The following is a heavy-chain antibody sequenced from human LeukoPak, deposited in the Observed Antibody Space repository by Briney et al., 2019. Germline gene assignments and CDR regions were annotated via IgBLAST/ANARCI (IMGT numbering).Heavy chain of an antibody. CDR1: GYSFTSYG. CDR3: ARAGNYCSSPSCAPYFQH. Sequence: ASVKVSCKASGYSFTSYGNSWVRQAPGQGLEWMGWISAYNGNTNYAQKLQGRVTMTTDTSTSTAYMELRSLRSDDTAVYYCARAGNYCSSPSCAPYFQHWGQGTLVTVSS. CDR2: ISAYNGNT. J-gene: IGHJ1*01. D-gene: IGHD2-2*01. V-gene: IGHV1-18*01.